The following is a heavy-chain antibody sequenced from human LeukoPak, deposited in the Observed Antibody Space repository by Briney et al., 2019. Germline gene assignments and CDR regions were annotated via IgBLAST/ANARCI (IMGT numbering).Heavy chain of an antibody. CDR3: AKGDDYGVPHVHSYYYGMDV. Sequence: GRSLRLSCAASGFTFSSYAMHWVRQAPGKGLEWVAVISYDGSNNYYADSVKSRFTISRDNSKNTLYLQMNSLRAEDTAVYYCAKGDDYGVPHVHSYYYGMDVWGQGTTVTVSS. D-gene: IGHD4-17*01. CDR2: ISYDGSNN. CDR1: GFTFSSYA. J-gene: IGHJ6*02. V-gene: IGHV3-30-3*01.